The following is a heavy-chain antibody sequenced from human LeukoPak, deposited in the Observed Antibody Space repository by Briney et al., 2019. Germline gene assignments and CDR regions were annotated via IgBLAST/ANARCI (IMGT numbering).Heavy chain of an antibody. J-gene: IGHJ6*02. V-gene: IGHV1-2*02. CDR2: INLNSGVT. CDR1: GYTFTDYY. Sequence: ASVKVSCKASGYTFTDYYMHWVRQAPGQGLEWMGWINLNSGVTNYPRKFQGRVTMTRDTSISTAYLELSRLRSDDTAVYYCARDGGMDVWGQGTTVTVSS. CDR3: ARDGGMDV.